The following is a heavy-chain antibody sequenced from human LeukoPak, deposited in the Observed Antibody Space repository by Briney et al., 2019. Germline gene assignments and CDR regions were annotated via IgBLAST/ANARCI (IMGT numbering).Heavy chain of an antibody. CDR3: TRSQAYSGYAEGFDY. J-gene: IGHJ4*02. CDR2: IRSKAYGGTT. V-gene: IGHV3-49*04. Sequence: GRSLRLSCTASGFTFGDYAMSWVRQAPGKGLEWVGFIRSKAYGGTTEYAASVKGRFTISRDDSKSIAYLQMNSLKTEDTAVYYSTRSQAYSGYAEGFDYWGQGTLVTVSS. CDR1: GFTFGDYA. D-gene: IGHD5-12*01.